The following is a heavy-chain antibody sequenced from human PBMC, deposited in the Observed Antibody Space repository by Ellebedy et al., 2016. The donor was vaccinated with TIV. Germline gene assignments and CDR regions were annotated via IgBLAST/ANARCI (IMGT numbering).Heavy chain of an antibody. CDR3: ARLTVDYYGSGTYAFDI. CDR2: IFSGGST. Sequence: GESLKISCAASGFVVNSFYMSWVRQAPGTGLECVSVIFSGGSTFYADSVKGRFTISRHNSKNTLYLQMNSLKPEDTAVYYCARLTVDYYGSGTYAFDIWGQGTMVTVSS. V-gene: IGHV3-53*04. D-gene: IGHD3-10*01. CDR1: GFVVNSFY. J-gene: IGHJ3*02.